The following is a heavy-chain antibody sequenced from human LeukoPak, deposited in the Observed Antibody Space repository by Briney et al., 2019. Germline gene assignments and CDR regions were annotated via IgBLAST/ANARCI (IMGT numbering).Heavy chain of an antibody. V-gene: IGHV3-23*01. CDR2: IRGSGAAP. J-gene: IGHJ5*02. D-gene: IGHD5-12*01. CDR1: GFTFSSCT. Sequence: GGSLRLSCSASGFTFSSCTMSWVRQAPGKGLEWVSAIRGSGAAPSYADSVKGRFTISRDNSKNTLYLQMNSLRAEDTAVYYCAKDGGYDLYNWFDPWGQGTLVTVSS. CDR3: AKDGGYDLYNWFDP.